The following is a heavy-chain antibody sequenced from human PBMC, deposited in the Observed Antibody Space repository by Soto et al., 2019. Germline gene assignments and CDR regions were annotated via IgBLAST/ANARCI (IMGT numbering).Heavy chain of an antibody. V-gene: IGHV1-69*13. CDR1: GGRFSSYA. Sequence: SVKVSSGASGGRFSSYAISCVPQAPGQGLEWMGGIIPIFGTANYEQKFQGRVTITADESTSTDYMELSSLRSEDTAVYYCARDLGIVGATGAFEIWGQGTMVTVS. CDR2: IIPIFGTA. J-gene: IGHJ3*02. CDR3: ARDLGIVGATGAFEI. D-gene: IGHD1-26*01.